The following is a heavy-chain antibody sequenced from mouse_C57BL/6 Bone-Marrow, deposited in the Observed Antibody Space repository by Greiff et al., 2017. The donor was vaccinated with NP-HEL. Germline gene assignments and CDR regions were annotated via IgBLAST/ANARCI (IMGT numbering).Heavy chain of an antibody. CDR2: IDPNSGGP. V-gene: IGHV1-72*01. Sequence: VQLQQPGAELVKPGASVKLSCKASGYTFTSYWMHWVKQMPGRGLAWIGRIDPNSGGPKYNEKFKSKATLTVDKPSRTAYMQLSSLTSEDSAVYDCARVEGDYDYDEAYWGQGTLVTVSA. J-gene: IGHJ3*01. CDR1: GYTFTSYW. CDR3: ARVEGDYDYDEAY. D-gene: IGHD2-4*01.